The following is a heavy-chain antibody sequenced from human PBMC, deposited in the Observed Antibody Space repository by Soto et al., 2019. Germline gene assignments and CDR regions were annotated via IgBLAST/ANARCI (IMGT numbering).Heavy chain of an antibody. CDR3: ARRSSGWYFDY. CDR1: GFTFSSYA. J-gene: IGHJ4*02. V-gene: IGHV3-23*01. Sequence: EVQLLESGGGLVQPGGSLRLSCAASGFTFSSYAMSWVRQAPGKGLEWVSVISGSGGSTHYADSVNGRFTISRDNSKNTLYLQMNSLRAEDTAVYYCARRSSGWYFDYWGQGTLVTVSS. D-gene: IGHD6-19*01. CDR2: ISGSGGST.